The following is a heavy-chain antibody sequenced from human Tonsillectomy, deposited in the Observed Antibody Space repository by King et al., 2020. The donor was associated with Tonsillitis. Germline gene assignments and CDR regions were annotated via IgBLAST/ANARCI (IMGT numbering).Heavy chain of an antibody. CDR1: GGSISSYY. D-gene: IGHD4-11*01. J-gene: IGHJ4*02. Sequence: QLQESGPGLVKPSETLSLTCTVSGGSISSYYWSWIRQPPGKGLEWIGYIYYSGSTNYNPSLKSRVTISVDTSKNQFSLKLSSVTAADTAVYYCAGVGEASTVPPLLFDYWGQGTLVTVSS. V-gene: IGHV4-59*01. CDR3: AGVGEASTVPPLLFDY. CDR2: IYYSGST.